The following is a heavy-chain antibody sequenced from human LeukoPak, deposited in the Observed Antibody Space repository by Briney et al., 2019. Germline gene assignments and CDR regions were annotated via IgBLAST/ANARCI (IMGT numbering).Heavy chain of an antibody. CDR2: IYYSGSS. V-gene: IGHV4-39*07. D-gene: IGHD2-2*02. Sequence: SETLSLTCSVSGGSISSSDYYWGWIRQPPGKGLEWLGSIYYSGSSYYNPSLKSRVIISVDTSKNQFSLKVSSVTAADTAVYFCARRGYCSSTSCYRPFDYWGQGTLVTVSS. J-gene: IGHJ4*02. CDR1: GGSISSSDYY. CDR3: ARRGYCSSTSCYRPFDY.